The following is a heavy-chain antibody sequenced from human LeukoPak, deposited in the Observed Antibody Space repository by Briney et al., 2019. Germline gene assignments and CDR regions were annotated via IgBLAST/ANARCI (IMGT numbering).Heavy chain of an antibody. CDR3: ARGTAMVTTFDY. CDR1: GGSISSYY. Sequence: RSSETLSLTCTVSGGSISSYYWSWIRQPPGKGLEWIGYIYYSGSTNYNPSLKSRVTISVDTSKNQFSLKLSSVTAADTAVYYCARGTAMVTTFDYWGQGTLVTVSS. D-gene: IGHD5-18*01. J-gene: IGHJ4*02. CDR2: IYYSGST. V-gene: IGHV4-59*01.